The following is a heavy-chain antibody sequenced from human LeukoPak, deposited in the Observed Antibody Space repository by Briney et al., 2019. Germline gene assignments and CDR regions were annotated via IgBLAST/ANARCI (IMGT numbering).Heavy chain of an antibody. CDR2: IYYSGST. CDR3: ARTKRGNSGSYWFDP. Sequence: SETLSLTCAVSGGSIGSYYPSWIRQPPGKGLEWIGNIYYSGSTNSDPSLKSRVTMSVDTSKNQFSLKLNSVTAADTAVYYCARTKRGNSGSYWFDPWGQGTLVTVSS. J-gene: IGHJ5*02. D-gene: IGHD3-10*01. CDR1: GGSIGSYY. V-gene: IGHV4-59*01.